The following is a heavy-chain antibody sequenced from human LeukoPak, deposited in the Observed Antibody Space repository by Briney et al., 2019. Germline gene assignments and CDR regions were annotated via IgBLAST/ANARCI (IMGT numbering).Heavy chain of an antibody. CDR2: IYYSGST. D-gene: IGHD5-18*01. V-gene: IGHV4-59*01. CDR3: ARGADTAMFMDY. Sequence: SETLSLTCTVSGGSISSYYWSWIRQPPGKGLEWIGYIYYSGSTNYNPSLKSRVTISVDTSKNQFSLKLSSVTAADTAVYYCARGADTAMFMDYWGQGTLVTVSS. J-gene: IGHJ4*02. CDR1: GGSISSYY.